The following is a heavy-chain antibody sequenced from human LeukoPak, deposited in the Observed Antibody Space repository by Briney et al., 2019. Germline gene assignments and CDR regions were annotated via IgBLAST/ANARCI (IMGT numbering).Heavy chain of an antibody. CDR1: GYSFTNYW. V-gene: IGHV5-51*01. J-gene: IGHJ4*02. D-gene: IGHD4-17*01. CDR2: IYPGDSDT. CDR3: ARHLVGLGDYPYYFDY. Sequence: GESLKISCKGYGYSFTNYWIGWVRQMPGKGLEWMGIIYPGDSDTRYSPSFQGQVTISADKSISTAYLQWSSLKASDTAMYYCARHLVGLGDYPYYFDYWGQGTLVTVSS.